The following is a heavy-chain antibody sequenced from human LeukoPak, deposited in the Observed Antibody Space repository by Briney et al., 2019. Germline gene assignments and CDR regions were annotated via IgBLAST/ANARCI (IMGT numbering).Heavy chain of an antibody. J-gene: IGHJ4*02. V-gene: IGHV3-48*01. CDR3: ARARFLESYFDY. Sequence: GSLRLSCAASGFTFNDYSMDGVRQAPGKGLEWVSYITSSSSTIYYTDSVKGRFTISRDNAKNSLYLQMNSLRAEDTAMYYCARARFLESYFDYWGQGTLVTVSS. CDR1: GFTFNDYS. CDR2: ITSSSSTI. D-gene: IGHD3-3*01.